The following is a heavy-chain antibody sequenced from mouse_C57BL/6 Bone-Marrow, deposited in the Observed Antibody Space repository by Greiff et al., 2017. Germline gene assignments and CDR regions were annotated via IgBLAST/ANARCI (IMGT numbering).Heavy chain of an antibody. D-gene: IGHD1-1*01. CDR3: AVSPITTVVAWDY. V-gene: IGHV5-6*01. J-gene: IGHJ2*01. Sequence: EVQGVESGGDLVKPGGSLKLSCAASGFTFSSYGMSWVRQTPDKRLEWVATISSGGSYTYYPDSVKGRFTISRDNAKNNLYLQMSSLKSEDTAMYYCAVSPITTVVAWDYWGQGTTHTVSS. CDR1: GFTFSSYG. CDR2: ISSGGSYT.